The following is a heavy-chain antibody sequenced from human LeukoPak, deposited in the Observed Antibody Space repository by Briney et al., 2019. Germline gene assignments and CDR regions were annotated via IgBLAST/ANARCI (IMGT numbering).Heavy chain of an antibody. J-gene: IGHJ4*03. V-gene: IGHV7-4-1*02. CDR1: GYKFISYA. CDR3: ARGGYYGGSGTYGFFDY. CDR2: INTDTGNP. Sequence: GASVKVSCKGSGYKFISYAVNWVRQAPGQGPEWMGWINTDTGNPTYARGFTGQYVFSVDTSVTTAYLQINSLRTEDTAVYYCARGGYYGGSGTYGFFDYWGQGSLVTVSS. D-gene: IGHD3-10*01.